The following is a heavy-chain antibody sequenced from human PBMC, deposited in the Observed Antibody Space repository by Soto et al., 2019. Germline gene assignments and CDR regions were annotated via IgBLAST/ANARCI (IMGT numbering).Heavy chain of an antibody. J-gene: IGHJ4*02. Sequence: GGSLRLSCAASGFTFSRYAMSWVRQAPGKGLEWVSAISGSGGSTYYADSVKGRFTISRDNSKNTLYLQMDSLRAEDTAVYYCAKGDGYIGAPNFDYWGQGTLVT. D-gene: IGHD5-12*01. V-gene: IGHV3-23*01. CDR1: GFTFSRYA. CDR3: AKGDGYIGAPNFDY. CDR2: ISGSGGST.